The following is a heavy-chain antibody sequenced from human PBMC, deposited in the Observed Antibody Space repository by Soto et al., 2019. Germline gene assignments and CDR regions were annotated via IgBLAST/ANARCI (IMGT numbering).Heavy chain of an antibody. CDR3: ARLHSHGKYGMEV. CDR2: IIPIFGTA. CDR1: GCRFTYT. J-gene: IGHJ6*01. Sequence: AASVKVSCKASGCRFTYTLSWVREARGQGLEWMGGIIPIFGTANYAQKFQGRVTITADESTKTAYMELSTLRSEDTAVYYCARLHSHGKYGMEVLGQGTTVSVSS. D-gene: IGHD5-18*01. V-gene: IGHV1-69*13.